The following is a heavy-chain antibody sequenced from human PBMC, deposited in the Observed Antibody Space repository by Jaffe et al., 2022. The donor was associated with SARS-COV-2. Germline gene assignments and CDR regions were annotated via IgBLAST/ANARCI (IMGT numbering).Heavy chain of an antibody. Sequence: EVQLVESGGGLVKPGGSLRLSCAASGFTFSSYSMNWVRQAPGKGLEWVSSISSSSSYIYYADSVKGRFTISRDNAKNSLYLQMNSLRAEDTAVYYCARDLTLGSLAAAGTPYYYYGMDVWGQGTTVTVSS. CDR1: GFTFSSYS. J-gene: IGHJ6*02. D-gene: IGHD6-13*01. CDR3: ARDLTLGSLAAAGTPYYYYGMDV. V-gene: IGHV3-21*01. CDR2: ISSSSSYI.